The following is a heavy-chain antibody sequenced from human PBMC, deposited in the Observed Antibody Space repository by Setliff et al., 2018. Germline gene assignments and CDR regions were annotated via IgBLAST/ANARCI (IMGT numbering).Heavy chain of an antibody. D-gene: IGHD2-8*02. J-gene: IGHJ4*02. CDR1: GYTFTSYG. CDR3: VRLVRYCTATTCQGTLDADF. Sequence: GASVKVSCKASGYTFTSYGISWVRQAPGQGLEWMGWISAYNGDTNYAQKLQGRVTMTTDTSTSTAYMELRGLRSEDTAVYYCVRLVRYCTATTCQGTLDADFWGQGTVVTVSS. V-gene: IGHV1-18*01. CDR2: ISAYNGDT.